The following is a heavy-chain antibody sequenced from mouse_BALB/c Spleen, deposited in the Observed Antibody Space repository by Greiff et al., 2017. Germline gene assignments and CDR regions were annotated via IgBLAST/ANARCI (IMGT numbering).Heavy chain of an antibody. CDR1: GYSITSGYS. J-gene: IGHJ4*01. Sequence: EVKLMESGPDLVKPSQSLSLTCTVTGYSITSGYSWHWIRQFPGNKLEWMGYIHYSGSTNYNPSLKSRISITRDTSKNQFFLQLNSVTTEDTATYYCARSFTTVVADYAMDYWGQGTSVTVSS. CDR2: IHYSGST. V-gene: IGHV3-1*02. CDR3: ARSFTTVVADYAMDY. D-gene: IGHD1-1*01.